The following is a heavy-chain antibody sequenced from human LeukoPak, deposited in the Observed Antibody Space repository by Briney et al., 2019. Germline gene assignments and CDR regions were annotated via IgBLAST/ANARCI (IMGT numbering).Heavy chain of an antibody. V-gene: IGHV4-4*07. CDR3: ARASYGTSGYYYFDY. Sequence: SDTLSLTRTVSAASVRDYYWNWIRQPAGKGLEWIGRIYISGSTNYNPSLQSRVTMSVDTSRHKFSLKLSSVTAADTAVYYCARASYGTSGYYYFDYWGRGTLVTVSS. J-gene: IGHJ4*02. D-gene: IGHD3-22*01. CDR2: IYISGST. CDR1: AASVRDYY.